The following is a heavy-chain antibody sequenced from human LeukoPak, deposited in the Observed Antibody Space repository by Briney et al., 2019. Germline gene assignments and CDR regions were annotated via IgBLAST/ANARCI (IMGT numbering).Heavy chain of an antibody. D-gene: IGHD6-13*01. Sequence: PSETLSLTCTVSGGSISSSSYYWGWIRQPPGKGLEWIGEINHSGSTNYNPSLKSRVTISVDTSKNQFSLKLSSVTAADTAVYYCARGRRGYSSSWYERYYFDYWGQATLVTVSS. J-gene: IGHJ4*02. V-gene: IGHV4-39*07. CDR2: INHSGST. CDR3: ARGRRGYSSSWYERYYFDY. CDR1: GGSISSSSYY.